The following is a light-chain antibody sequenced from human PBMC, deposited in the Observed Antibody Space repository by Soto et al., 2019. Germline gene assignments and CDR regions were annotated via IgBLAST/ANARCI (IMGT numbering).Light chain of an antibody. CDR3: QQYNSYSPLT. J-gene: IGKJ4*01. V-gene: IGKV1-5*03. CDR2: KAS. CDR1: QSISTW. Sequence: DIQMTHSPSPLPASGGTKFPIPSRPNQSISTWLAWYQQKPGKAPNLLIYKASRLETGVPSRFSGSGSGTEFTLTISFLQPDDFATYYCQQYNSYSPLTFGGGTKVDIK.